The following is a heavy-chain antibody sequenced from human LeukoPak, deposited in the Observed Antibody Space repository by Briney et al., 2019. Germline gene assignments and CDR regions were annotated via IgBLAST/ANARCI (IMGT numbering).Heavy chain of an antibody. D-gene: IGHD4-11*01. V-gene: IGHV3-48*01. Sequence: GGSLSLSCAASGFTLCPYGMMCPRQAPEGGGECGSYIGSSSSPIYYADSVKGRFTISRDNAKNSLYLQMESLGGEDTAVYYCASDQAYSFDYWGQGTLVTVSS. CDR1: GFTLCPYG. J-gene: IGHJ4*02. CDR2: IGSSSSPI. CDR3: ASDQAYSFDY.